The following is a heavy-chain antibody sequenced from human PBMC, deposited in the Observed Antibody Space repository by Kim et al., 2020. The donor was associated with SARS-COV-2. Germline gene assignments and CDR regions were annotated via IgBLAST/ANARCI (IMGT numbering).Heavy chain of an antibody. CDR2: INTNTGNP. J-gene: IGHJ6*02. D-gene: IGHD1-26*01. Sequence: ASVTVSCKASGYTFTSYAMNWVRQAPGQGLEWMGWINTNTGNPTYAQGFTGRFVFSLDTSVSTAYLQISSLKAEDTAVYYCARGSGSPGSYGLDVWGQGTTVTVSS. V-gene: IGHV7-4-1*02. CDR3: ARGSGSPGSYGLDV. CDR1: GYTFTSYA.